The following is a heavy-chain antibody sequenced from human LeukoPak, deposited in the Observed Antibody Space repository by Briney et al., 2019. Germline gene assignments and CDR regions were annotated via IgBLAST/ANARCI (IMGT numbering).Heavy chain of an antibody. CDR2: ITSDSRYM. J-gene: IGHJ4*02. CDR1: GFTFSSYN. CDR3: VRDINWNYFFDY. D-gene: IGHD1-7*01. Sequence: GGSLRLSCAASGFTFSSYNMNWVRQAPGKGLEWVSSITSDSRYMYYADSVKGRFTLSRDSSKNTLYLQMDSLRTEDTAIYYCVRDINWNYFFDYWGLGILVTVSS. V-gene: IGHV3-21*04.